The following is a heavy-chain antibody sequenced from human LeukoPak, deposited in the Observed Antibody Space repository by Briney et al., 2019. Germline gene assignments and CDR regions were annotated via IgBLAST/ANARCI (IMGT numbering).Heavy chain of an antibody. CDR2: IYPNSGGT. V-gene: IGHV1-2*02. D-gene: IGHD1-26*01. J-gene: IGHJ4*02. Sequence: GASVKVSGKASGYSFSDFYVHWVRQAPGQGPEWLGYIYPNSGGTKYAQKFHDRVTMTRDTSIDTAYMELSRLTSDDTAVYYCARAIVGATNFDYWGQGTLVTVSS. CDR1: GYSFSDFY. CDR3: ARAIVGATNFDY.